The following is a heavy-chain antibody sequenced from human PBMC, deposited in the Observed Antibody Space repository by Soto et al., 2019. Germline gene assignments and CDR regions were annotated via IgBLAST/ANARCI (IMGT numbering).Heavy chain of an antibody. CDR2: ISGSGGST. V-gene: IGHV3-23*01. CDR1: GFTFSSYA. Sequence: PGGSLRLSCAASGFTFSSYAMSWVRQAPGKGLEWVSAISGSGGSTYYADSVKGRFTISRDNSKNTLYLQMNSLRAEDTAVYYCAKDPERFFSGGSCPPYLPAFFDHCGQGPLSTVPS. J-gene: IGHJ4*02. D-gene: IGHD2-15*01. CDR3: AKDPERFFSGGSCPPYLPAFFDH.